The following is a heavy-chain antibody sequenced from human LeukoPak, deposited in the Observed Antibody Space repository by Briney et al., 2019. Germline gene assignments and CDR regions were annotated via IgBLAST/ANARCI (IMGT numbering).Heavy chain of an antibody. J-gene: IGHJ4*02. CDR3: ARDMYDFLSAAYYFDY. CDR1: GYTFSGHY. V-gene: IGHV1-2*02. D-gene: IGHD3-3*01. CDR2: INPNTGGT. Sequence: ASVKVSCKASGYTFSGHYMHWVRQPPGQGLVWMGWINPNTGGTNYAQKFQGGVTMTRDTSISTVYMELRRLRSDDTAVYYCARDMYDFLSAAYYFDYWGQGTLVTVSS.